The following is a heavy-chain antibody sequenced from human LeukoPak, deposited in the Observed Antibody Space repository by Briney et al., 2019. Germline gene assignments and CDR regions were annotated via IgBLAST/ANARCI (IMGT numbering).Heavy chain of an antibody. CDR3: ARRRYCSSTSCYPFDY. D-gene: IGHD2-2*01. CDR2: INHSGST. J-gene: IGHJ4*02. Sequence: SETLSLTCAVYGGSFSGYYWSWIRQPPGKGLEWIGEINHSGSTNYNPSLKSRVTISVDTSKNQFPLKLSSVTAADTAVYYCARRRYCSSTSCYPFDYWGPGTLVTVSS. V-gene: IGHV4-34*01. CDR1: GGSFSGYY.